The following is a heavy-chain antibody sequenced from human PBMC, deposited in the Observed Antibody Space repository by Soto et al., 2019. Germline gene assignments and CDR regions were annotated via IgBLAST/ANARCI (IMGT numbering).Heavy chain of an antibody. J-gene: IGHJ4*02. V-gene: IGHV3-23*01. Sequence: EVQLLDSGGGLVQPGGSLRLSCAASGFTFSNYAMTWVRQAPGKGLEWVSGISGSGGRSYYADSVKGRFTISRDNAKSTLYLQMNSLRAEDAACDYCSKACCVLSSRQPYYFDYWGQGTLVTVSS. CDR3: SKACCVLSSRQPYYFDY. CDR2: ISGSGGRS. D-gene: IGHD6-13*01. CDR1: GFTFSNYA.